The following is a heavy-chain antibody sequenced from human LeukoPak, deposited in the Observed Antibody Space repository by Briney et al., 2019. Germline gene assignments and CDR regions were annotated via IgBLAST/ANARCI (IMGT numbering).Heavy chain of an antibody. Sequence: PGGSLRLSCAASGFTFSTYAMTWVRQAPGKGLEWVSRISGSGTSTYYADSVKGRFTISRDNSKNTVYLRMNSLTAEDTAVYYCASGGGSGYDRGDYWGQGTLVTVSS. D-gene: IGHD5-12*01. CDR3: ASGGGSGYDRGDY. J-gene: IGHJ4*02. V-gene: IGHV3-23*01. CDR1: GFTFSTYA. CDR2: ISGSGTST.